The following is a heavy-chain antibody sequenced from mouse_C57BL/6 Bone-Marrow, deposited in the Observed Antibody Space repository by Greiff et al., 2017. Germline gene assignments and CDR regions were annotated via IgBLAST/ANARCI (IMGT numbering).Heavy chain of an antibody. CDR2: IYPGSGST. V-gene: IGHV1-55*01. Sequence: VQLQQPGAELVKPGASVKMSCKASGFTFTSYWITWVKQRPGQGLEWIGDIYPGSGSTNYNEKLKSKATLTVDTSSSTAYMQLSSLTSEDSAVYYCARGGTTVANYFDYWGQGTTLTVSS. CDR1: GFTFTSYW. CDR3: ARGGTTVANYFDY. J-gene: IGHJ2*01. D-gene: IGHD1-1*01.